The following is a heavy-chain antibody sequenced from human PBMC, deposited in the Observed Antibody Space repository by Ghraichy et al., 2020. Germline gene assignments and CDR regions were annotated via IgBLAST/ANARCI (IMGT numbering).Heavy chain of an antibody. CDR1: GFTFSDYY. D-gene: IGHD6-13*01. CDR3: ARSAHPQLVPPEDAFDI. V-gene: IGHV3-11*06. Sequence: LTCAASGFTFSDYYMSWIRQAPGKGLEWVSYISSSSSYTNYADSVKGRFTISRDNAKNSLYLQMNSLRAQDTAVYYCARSAHPQLVPPEDAFDIWGQGTMVTVSS. CDR2: ISSSSSYT. J-gene: IGHJ3*02.